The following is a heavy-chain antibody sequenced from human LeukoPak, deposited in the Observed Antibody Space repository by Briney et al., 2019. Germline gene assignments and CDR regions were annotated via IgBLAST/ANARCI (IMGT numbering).Heavy chain of an antibody. J-gene: IGHJ4*02. V-gene: IGHV3-15*07. Sequence: GGPLRLSCGAPGFTFSNAWMNWGRQAPGKGLEWVGRVKSKADGRTTEHAAPVKGRFPISRDDSKNTLYLKMNSLKTEDAAVYYCTTGDSSSPLWGQGTLVTVSS. CDR3: TTGDSSSPL. CDR2: VKSKADGRTT. CDR1: GFTFSNAW. D-gene: IGHD3-22*01.